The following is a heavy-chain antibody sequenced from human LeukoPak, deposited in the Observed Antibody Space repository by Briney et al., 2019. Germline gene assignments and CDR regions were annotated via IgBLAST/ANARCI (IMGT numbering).Heavy chain of an antibody. J-gene: IGHJ3*02. D-gene: IGHD3-3*01. V-gene: IGHV3-21*01. Sequence: GGSLRLSCAASGFTFDDYAMHWVRQAPGKGLEWVSSISSSSSYIYYADSVKGRFTISRDNAKNSLYLQMNGLRAEDTAVYYCVRATYYDFWSSFDAFDMWGQGTLVTVSS. CDR2: ISSSSSYI. CDR3: VRATYYDFWSSFDAFDM. CDR1: GFTFDDYA.